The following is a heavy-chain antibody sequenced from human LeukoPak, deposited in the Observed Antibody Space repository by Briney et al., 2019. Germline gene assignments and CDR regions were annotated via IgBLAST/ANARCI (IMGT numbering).Heavy chain of an antibody. CDR2: INHSGST. CDR3: ARDIVASAFDI. CDR1: GGSFSGYY. Sequence: SETLSLTCAVYGGSFSGYYWSWIRQPPGKGLEWIGEINHSGSTNYNPSLKSRVTISVDTSKNQFSLKLSSVTAADTAVYYCARDIVASAFDIWGQGTMVTASS. V-gene: IGHV4-34*01. J-gene: IGHJ3*02. D-gene: IGHD5-12*01.